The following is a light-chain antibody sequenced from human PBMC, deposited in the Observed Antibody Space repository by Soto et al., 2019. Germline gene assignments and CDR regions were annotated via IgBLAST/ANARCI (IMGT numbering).Light chain of an antibody. Sequence: QSVLTRPASVSGSPGQSITISCTGTSSDVGGSNYVSWYQQHPGKAPKLIISDVSYRPSGVSNRFSGSKSGNTASLTISGLQVEDEADYYCSSYTSSSTYVFGTGTKVTVL. CDR1: SSDVGGSNY. J-gene: IGLJ1*01. CDR2: DVS. V-gene: IGLV2-14*01. CDR3: SSYTSSSTYV.